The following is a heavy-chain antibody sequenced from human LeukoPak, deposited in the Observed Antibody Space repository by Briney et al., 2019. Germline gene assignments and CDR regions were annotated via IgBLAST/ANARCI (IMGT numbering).Heavy chain of an antibody. V-gene: IGHV3-23*01. CDR2: ISGSGGSK. J-gene: IGHJ4*02. CDR1: GFTFNNYA. Sequence: GGSLRLSCAASGFTFNNYAMNWVRQAPGKGVEGVSAISGSGGSKNYADSVKGRFTISRDDSKNALYLQMNSLRAEYTALYYCAKCGYSGYGHFDYWGQETLVTVSS. CDR3: AKCGYSGYGHFDY. D-gene: IGHD5-12*01.